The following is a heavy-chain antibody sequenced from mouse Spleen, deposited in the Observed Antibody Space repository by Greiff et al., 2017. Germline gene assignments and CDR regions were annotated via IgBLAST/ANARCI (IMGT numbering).Heavy chain of an antibody. V-gene: IGHV1-42*01. CDR1: GYSFTGYY. CDR3: ARKLGRGAMDY. CDR2: INPSTGGT. D-gene: IGHD4-1*01. J-gene: IGHJ4*01. Sequence: EVQLQQSGPELVKPGASVKISCKASGYSFTGYYMNWVKQSPEKSLEWIGEINPSTGGTTYNQKFKAKATLTVDKSSSTAYMQLKSLTSEDSAVYYCARKLGRGAMDYWGQGTSVTVSS.